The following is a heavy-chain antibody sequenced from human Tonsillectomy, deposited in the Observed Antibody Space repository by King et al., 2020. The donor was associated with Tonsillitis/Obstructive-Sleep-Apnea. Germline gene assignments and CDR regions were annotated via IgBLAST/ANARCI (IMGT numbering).Heavy chain of an antibody. CDR2: IYPGDSET. V-gene: IGHV5-51*01. Sequence: QLVQSGAEVKKPGESLKISCKGSGYSFTNYWIGWVRQMPGKGLEWMGIIYPGDSETRYSPTFQGQITISADKSISTAYLQWSRLKASDTAMYYCARHGSSTAYRTNGDYWGQGTLVTVS. CDR1: GYSFTNYW. D-gene: IGHD1-14*01. CDR3: ARHGSSTAYRTNGDY. J-gene: IGHJ4*02.